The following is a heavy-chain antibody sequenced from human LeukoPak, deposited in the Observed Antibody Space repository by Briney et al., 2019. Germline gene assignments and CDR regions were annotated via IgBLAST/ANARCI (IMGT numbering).Heavy chain of an antibody. CDR1: GFTLSNYA. D-gene: IGHD6-13*01. J-gene: IGHJ4*02. CDR2: ISYDGSQK. Sequence: PGMSLRLSCAASGFTLSNYAMHWVRQDPGKGLEWVTIISYDGSQKYYADPVKGRFTISRDNSENTVSLQMNSLRAEDTAVYYCARANSSSWHNFNYWGQGTLVTVSS. V-gene: IGHV3-30-3*01. CDR3: ARANSSSWHNFNY.